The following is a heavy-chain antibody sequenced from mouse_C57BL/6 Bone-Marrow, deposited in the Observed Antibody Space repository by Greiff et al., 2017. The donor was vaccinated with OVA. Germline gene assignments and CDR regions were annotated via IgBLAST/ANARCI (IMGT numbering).Heavy chain of an antibody. CDR3: AIPLYDGYLKWFAY. CDR2: IYPGSGST. D-gene: IGHD2-3*01. CDR1: GYTFTSYW. J-gene: IGHJ3*01. V-gene: IGHV1-55*01. Sequence: QVQLQQSGAELVKPGASVKMSCKASGYTFTSYWITWVKQRPGQGLEWIGDIYPGSGSTNYNEKFKSKATLTVDTSSSTAYMQLSSLTSEDSAVYYCAIPLYDGYLKWFAYWGQGTLVTVSA.